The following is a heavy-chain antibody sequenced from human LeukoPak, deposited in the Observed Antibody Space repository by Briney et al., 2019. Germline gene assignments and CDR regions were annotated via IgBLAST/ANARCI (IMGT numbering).Heavy chain of an antibody. CDR2: IYHSGST. CDR1: GGSFSGYY. CDR3: ASSYYDYVWGSYRPGIYYFDY. D-gene: IGHD3-16*02. V-gene: IGHV4-34*01. J-gene: IGHJ4*02. Sequence: PSETLSLTCAVYGGSFSGYYWSWIRQSPGKGLEWIGSIYHSGSTYYNPSLKSRVTISVDTSKNQFSLKLSSVTAADTAVYYCASSYYDYVWGSYRPGIYYFDYWGQGTLVTVSS.